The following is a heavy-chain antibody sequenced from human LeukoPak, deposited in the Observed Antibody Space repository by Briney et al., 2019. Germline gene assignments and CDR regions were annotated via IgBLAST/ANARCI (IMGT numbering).Heavy chain of an antibody. Sequence: GGSLRLSCAAPGFTFSSYSMNWVRQAPGKGLEWVSSISSSSSYIYYADSVKGRFTISRDNAKNSLYLQMNSLRAEDTAVYYCARIRVDAFDIWGQGTMVTVSS. CDR3: ARIRVDAFDI. V-gene: IGHV3-21*01. CDR1: GFTFSSYS. D-gene: IGHD6-13*01. CDR2: ISSSSSYI. J-gene: IGHJ3*02.